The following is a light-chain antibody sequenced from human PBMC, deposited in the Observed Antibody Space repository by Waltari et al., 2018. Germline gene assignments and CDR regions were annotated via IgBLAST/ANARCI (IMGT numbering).Light chain of an antibody. CDR3: QQRSNWTPHT. V-gene: IGKV3-11*01. J-gene: IGKJ2*01. CDR1: QSVGSY. CDR2: DAS. Sequence: EIVLTQSPATLSLSPGATATLSCRASQSVGSYLAWYQQKPGQPPRLLIYDASNRATGVPARFRGSGSGTDFTLTISSLEAEDFAVYYCQQRSNWTPHTFGQGARLEIK.